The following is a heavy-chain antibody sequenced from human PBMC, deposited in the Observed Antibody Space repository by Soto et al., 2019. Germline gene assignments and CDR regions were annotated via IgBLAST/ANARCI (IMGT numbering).Heavy chain of an antibody. CDR1: GYTFTSYD. D-gene: IGHD1-26*01. J-gene: IGHJ6*03. V-gene: IGHV1-8*01. CDR3: ARGATVGKPSYYYYYMYV. CDR2: MNPNRGNR. Sequence: QVQLVQSGAEVKKPGASVKVSCKASGYTFTSYDINWVRQATGQGLEWMGWMNPNRGNRGYAQKFQGRVTMTRNTSISTAYMELSSLRSEDTAVYYCARGATVGKPSYYYYYMYVWGKGTTVTVAS.